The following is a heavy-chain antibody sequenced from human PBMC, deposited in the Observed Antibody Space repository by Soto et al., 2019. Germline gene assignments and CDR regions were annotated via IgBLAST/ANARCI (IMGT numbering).Heavy chain of an antibody. D-gene: IGHD3-22*01. CDR3: ARGYSITMIVVVKP. CDR1: GYTFTSYD. Sequence: ASVKVSFKASGYTFTSYDINWVRQATGQGLEWMGWMNPNSGNTGYAQKFQGRVTMIRNTSISTAYMELSSLRSEDTAVYYCARGYSITMIVVVKPWGQGTLVTVSS. J-gene: IGHJ4*02. CDR2: MNPNSGNT. V-gene: IGHV1-8*01.